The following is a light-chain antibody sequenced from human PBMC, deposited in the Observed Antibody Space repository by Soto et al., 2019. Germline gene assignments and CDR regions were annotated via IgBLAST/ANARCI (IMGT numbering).Light chain of an antibody. CDR2: NNH. CDR1: SSNIGSKT. CDR3: AAWDDSLNACV. Sequence: QSVLTQAPSASGTPGQRVNISCSGSSSNIGSKTVNWYQQLPGMAPKLLIFNNHQRPSGVPDRFSCSKSGTSASLDISGLHSEYEADYYCAAWDDSLNACVFGTGTKLTVL. J-gene: IGLJ1*01. V-gene: IGLV1-44*01.